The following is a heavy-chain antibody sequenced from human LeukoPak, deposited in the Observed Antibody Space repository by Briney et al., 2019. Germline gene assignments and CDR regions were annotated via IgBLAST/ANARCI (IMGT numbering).Heavy chain of an antibody. D-gene: IGHD3-9*01. CDR2: ISYDGRSK. J-gene: IGHJ4*02. CDR1: GFTFEYSG. V-gene: IGHV3-30*03. Sequence: SGGSLRLSCAPSGFTFEYSGMHWVRQAPGKGLEWLAVISYDGRSKDYAESVKGRFTISRDNSKNTLYLQMNSLRAEDTAVYYCARDKLRYFDWLYWGQGTLVTVSS. CDR3: ARDKLRYFDWLY.